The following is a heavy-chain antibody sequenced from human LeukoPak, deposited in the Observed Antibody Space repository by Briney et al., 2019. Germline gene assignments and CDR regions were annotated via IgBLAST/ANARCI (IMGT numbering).Heavy chain of an antibody. CDR3: ARADYYGSGSYLAEIDY. V-gene: IGHV3-30*04. D-gene: IGHD3-10*01. J-gene: IGHJ4*02. Sequence: GGSLRLSCVASGFTFSSHPMHCVRQAPGKGLEWVAAISYEGTNEYYADSVKGRFTISRDNSEDTLYVQMSSLRAEDSALYYCARADYYGSGSYLAEIDYWGRGTLVIVSS. CDR2: ISYEGTNE. CDR1: GFTFSSHP.